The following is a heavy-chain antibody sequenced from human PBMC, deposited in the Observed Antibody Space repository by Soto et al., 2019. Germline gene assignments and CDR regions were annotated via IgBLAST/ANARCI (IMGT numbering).Heavy chain of an antibody. D-gene: IGHD6-13*01. J-gene: IGHJ5*02. V-gene: IGHV4-39*01. CDR1: GGSISSSSYY. Sequence: QLQLQESGPGLVKPSETLSLTCTVSGGSISSSSYYWGWIRQPPGKGLEWIGSIYYSGSTYYNPSLKSRVTISVVTAKNQCSLKLRSVTAADTAVYYCARHWGGVAAATYNWFDPWGQGTLVTVSS. CDR3: ARHWGGVAAATYNWFDP. CDR2: IYYSGST.